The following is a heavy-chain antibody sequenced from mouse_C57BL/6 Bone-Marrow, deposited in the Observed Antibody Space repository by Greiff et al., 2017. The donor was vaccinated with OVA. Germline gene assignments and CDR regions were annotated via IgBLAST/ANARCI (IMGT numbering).Heavy chain of an antibody. V-gene: IGHV1-54*01. D-gene: IGHD2-3*01. CDR3: ARGRGYDCYPNFDY. Sequence: QVQLQHSGAELVRPGTSVKVSCKASGYAFTNYLIEWVQQRPGQGLEWLGVINTGSGGTNYNEKFKGKATLTADKSSSTAYMQLSSLTSEDSAVYFCARGRGYDCYPNFDYWGQGTTLTVSS. J-gene: IGHJ2*01. CDR1: GYAFTNYL. CDR2: INTGSGGT.